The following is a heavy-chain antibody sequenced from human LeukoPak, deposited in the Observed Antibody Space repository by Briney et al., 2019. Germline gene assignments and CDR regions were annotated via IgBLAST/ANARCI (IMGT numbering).Heavy chain of an antibody. Sequence: SETLSLTCTLSGGSIRVYNRSCIRDPPGRGVGWIGYIYYNGDTKYNTYPKRRVNISVETSKKKFSLMLKSVTAADTAVYYCARGPLSSSTTWTWFDLWGQGTLVTVSS. CDR1: GGSIRVYN. V-gene: IGHV4-59*01. CDR3: ARGPLSSSTTWTWFDL. D-gene: IGHD6-13*01. J-gene: IGHJ5*02. CDR2: IYYNGDT.